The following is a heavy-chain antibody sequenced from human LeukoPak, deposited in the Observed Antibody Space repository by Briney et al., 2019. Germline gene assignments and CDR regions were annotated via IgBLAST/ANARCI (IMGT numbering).Heavy chain of an antibody. CDR2: ISAYNGNK. V-gene: IGHV1-18*01. CDR3: ARDRSLWFGELFGYNYGMDV. Sequence: GASVKVSCKASGYTFTSYGISWVRQAPGQGLDWMGWISAYNGNKNYAQMLQGRVTMTTDTSASTAYMELRSLRSDDTAVYYCARDRSLWFGELFGYNYGMDVWGQGTTVTVSS. J-gene: IGHJ6*02. D-gene: IGHD3-10*01. CDR1: GYTFTSYG.